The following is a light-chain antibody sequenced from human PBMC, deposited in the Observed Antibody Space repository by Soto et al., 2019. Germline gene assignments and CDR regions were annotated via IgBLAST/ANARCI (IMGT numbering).Light chain of an antibody. V-gene: IGKV3-20*01. CDR1: QSVSRTY. Sequence: EIVLTQSPGTLSLSPGERATLSCRASQSVSRTYLAWYQQTPGQAPRLLIYGASSRATGIPDRFSGSGSVTDFTLTISRLAPEDFAVYYCHQYGSSPQTFGQGTKVEIK. CDR3: HQYGSSPQT. CDR2: GAS. J-gene: IGKJ1*01.